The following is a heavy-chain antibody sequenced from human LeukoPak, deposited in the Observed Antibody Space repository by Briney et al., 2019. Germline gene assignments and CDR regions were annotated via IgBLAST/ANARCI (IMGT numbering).Heavy chain of an antibody. J-gene: IGHJ4*02. CDR3: AREYSSGYYIFDY. V-gene: IGHV3-21*01. CDR1: GFTFSSYS. CDR2: ISSSSSYI. Sequence: GGSLRLSCAASGFTFSSYSMNWVRQAPGKGLEWVSSISSSSSYIYYADSVKGRFTISRDNAKNSLYLQMNSLRAEDTAVCYCAREYSSGYYIFDYWGQGTLVTVSS. D-gene: IGHD3-22*01.